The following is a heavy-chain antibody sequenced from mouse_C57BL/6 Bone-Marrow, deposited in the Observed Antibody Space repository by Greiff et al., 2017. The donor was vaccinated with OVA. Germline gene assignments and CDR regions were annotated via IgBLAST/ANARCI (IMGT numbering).Heavy chain of an antibody. V-gene: IGHV14-3*01. D-gene: IGHD1-1*01. J-gene: IGHJ2*01. CDR1: GFNIKNTY. CDR3: ARYRYYGSSLFDY. CDR2: IDPANGNT. Sequence: EVQLQQSVAELVRPGASVKLSCTASGFNIKNTYMHWVKQRPEQGLEWIGRIDPANGNTKYAPKFQGKATITADTSSNTAYLQLSSLTSEDTAIYSCARYRYYGSSLFDYWGQGTTLTVSS.